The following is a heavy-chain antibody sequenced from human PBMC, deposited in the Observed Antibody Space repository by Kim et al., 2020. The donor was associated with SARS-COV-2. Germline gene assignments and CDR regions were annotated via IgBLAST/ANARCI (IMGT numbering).Heavy chain of an antibody. CDR3: ARIQQLVEGY. J-gene: IGHJ4*02. CDR1: GYTFTSYW. V-gene: IGHV5-10-1*01. CDR2: IDPSDSYT. D-gene: IGHD6-13*01. Sequence: GESLKISCKGSGYTFTSYWINWVRQMPGKGLEWMGRIDPSDSYTKYSPSFQGHVTISADKSISTAYLQWSSLKASDTAMYYCARIQQLVEGYWGQGTLVTVSS.